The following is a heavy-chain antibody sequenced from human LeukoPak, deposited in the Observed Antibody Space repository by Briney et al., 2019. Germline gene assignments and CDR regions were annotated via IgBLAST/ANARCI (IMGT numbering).Heavy chain of an antibody. D-gene: IGHD6-13*01. J-gene: IGHJ4*02. CDR3: ARGASGSWYGAYDY. Sequence: SETLSLTCTVSGGSISSYYWSWIRQPPGKGLECIGYIYYSGSTNYNPSLKSRVTISVDTSKNQFSLKLSSVTAADTAVYYCARGASGSWYGAYDYWGQGTLVTVSS. V-gene: IGHV4-59*01. CDR2: IYYSGST. CDR1: GGSISSYY.